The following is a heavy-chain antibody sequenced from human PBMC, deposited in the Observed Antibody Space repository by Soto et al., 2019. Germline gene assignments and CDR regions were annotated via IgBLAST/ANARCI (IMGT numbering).Heavy chain of an antibody. CDR3: AKDTWPTTVTTTFDY. CDR2: ISGSGGST. J-gene: IGHJ4*02. V-gene: IGHV3-23*01. Sequence: PSETLRLSCAASGFTFSSYAMSWVRQAPGKGLEWVSAISGSGGSTYYADSVKGRFTISRDNSKNTLYLQMNSLRAEDTAVYYCAKDTWPTTVTTTFDYWGQGTLVTVSS. CDR1: GFTFSSYA. D-gene: IGHD4-17*01.